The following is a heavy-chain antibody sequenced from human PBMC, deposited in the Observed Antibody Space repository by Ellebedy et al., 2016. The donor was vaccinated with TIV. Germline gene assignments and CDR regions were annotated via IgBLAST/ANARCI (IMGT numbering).Heavy chain of an antibody. J-gene: IGHJ6*02. D-gene: IGHD2-2*01. Sequence: SETLSLXXTVSGGSISSYYWSWIRQPPGKGLEWIGEINHSGSTNYNPSLKSRVTISVDTSKNQFSLKMSSVTAADTAVYYCARKRAEQCISTSCGRDGMDVWGQGTTVTVSS. V-gene: IGHV4-34*01. CDR3: ARKRAEQCISTSCGRDGMDV. CDR2: INHSGST. CDR1: GGSISSYY.